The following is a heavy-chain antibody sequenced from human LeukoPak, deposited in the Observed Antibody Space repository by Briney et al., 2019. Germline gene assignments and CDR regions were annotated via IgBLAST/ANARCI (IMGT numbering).Heavy chain of an antibody. CDR2: ISAYNGNT. CDR1: GYTFTSYG. D-gene: IGHD3-22*01. V-gene: IGHV1-18*01. J-gene: IGHJ4*02. CDR3: AREMGYYDSSGPPGY. Sequence: ASVKVSCKASGYTFTSYGISWVRQAPGQGLEWMGWISAYNGNTNYAQKLQGRVTMTTDTSTSTAYMELRSLRSDDTAVYDCAREMGYYDSSGPPGYWGQGTLVTVSS.